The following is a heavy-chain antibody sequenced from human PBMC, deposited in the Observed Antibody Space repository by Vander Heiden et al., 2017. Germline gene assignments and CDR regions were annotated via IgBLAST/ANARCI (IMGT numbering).Heavy chain of an antibody. J-gene: IGHJ4*02. CDR1: GFPFGSYA. V-gene: IGHV3-23*01. Sequence: EVQLLDSGGGLVQPGGSLRLSCADSGFPFGSYAMSWVRQAPGKGLEWVSAISGSGGSTYYADAVKGRFTISRDNSKNTLYLQMNSLRAEDTAVYYCAKDPGGYSYGYFDYWGQGTLVTVSS. CDR2: ISGSGGST. D-gene: IGHD5-18*01. CDR3: AKDPGGYSYGYFDY.